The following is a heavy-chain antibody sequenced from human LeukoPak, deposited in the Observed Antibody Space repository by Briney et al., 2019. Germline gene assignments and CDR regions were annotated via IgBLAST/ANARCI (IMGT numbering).Heavy chain of an antibody. CDR3: AKGKGESGWFGNLLDY. CDR2: ISGTGGST. D-gene: IGHD3-10*01. V-gene: IGHV3-23*01. CDR1: GFTFSSYD. Sequence: GGSLRLSCAASGFTFSSYDMRWVRQAPGKGLEWVSTISGTGGSTYYADSVRGRFTISRDNSKNTLYLQMNSLRAEDTALYYCAKGKGESGWFGNLLDYWGQGTLVTVSS. J-gene: IGHJ4*02.